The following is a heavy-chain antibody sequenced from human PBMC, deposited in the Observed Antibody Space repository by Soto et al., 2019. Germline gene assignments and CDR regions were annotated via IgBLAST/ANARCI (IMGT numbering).Heavy chain of an antibody. J-gene: IGHJ4*02. Sequence: PSETLSLTCTVSGGSISTYDWSWIRQSPGKGLEWIGCIYHTGSTKYNPSLKSRVTISVDTSKNQFSLKLSSVTAADTAVYYCARVVNATSHYFDYWGQGALVTVSS. D-gene: IGHD2-21*01. CDR2: IYHTGST. V-gene: IGHV4-59*01. CDR1: GGSISTYD. CDR3: ARVVNATSHYFDY.